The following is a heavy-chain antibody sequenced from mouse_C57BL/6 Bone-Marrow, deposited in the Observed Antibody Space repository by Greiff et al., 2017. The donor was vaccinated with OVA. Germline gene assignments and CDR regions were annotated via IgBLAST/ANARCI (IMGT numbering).Heavy chain of an antibody. CDR1: GYTFTSYW. CDR3: AIAGTTVVPYWYVDV. J-gene: IGHJ1*03. CDR2: IHPSDSDT. V-gene: IGHV1-74*01. Sequence: QVQLKQPGAELVKPGASVKVSCKASGYTFTSYWMHWVKQRPGQGLEWIGRIHPSDSDTNYNQKFKGKATLTVDKSSSTAYMQLSSLTSEDSAVYYCAIAGTTVVPYWYVDVWGTGTTVTVSS. D-gene: IGHD1-1*01.